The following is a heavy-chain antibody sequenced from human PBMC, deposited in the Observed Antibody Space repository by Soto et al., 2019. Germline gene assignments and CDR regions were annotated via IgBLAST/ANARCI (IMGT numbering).Heavy chain of an antibody. CDR3: AIGRGVVATFDY. CDR1: GFTFSSYN. V-gene: IGHV3-21*01. J-gene: IGHJ4*02. Sequence: EVQLVESGGGLVKPGGSLRLSCAASGFTFSSYNMNWVRQAPGKGLEWVSSISSTSRYKYYADSVKGRFTISRDNAKNSLYLQMNSLRDEDTAVYYCAIGRGVVATFDYWGQGTLVTVSS. D-gene: IGHD3-3*01. CDR2: ISSTSRYK.